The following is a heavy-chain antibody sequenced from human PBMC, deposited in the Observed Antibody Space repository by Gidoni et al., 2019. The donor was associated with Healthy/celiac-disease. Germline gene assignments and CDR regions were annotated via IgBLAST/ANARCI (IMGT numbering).Heavy chain of an antibody. V-gene: IGHV3-9*01. J-gene: IGHJ4*02. CDR1: GFTFDDYA. Sequence: EVQLVESGGGLVQPGRSLRLSCAASGFTFDDYAMHWVRQAPGKGLEWVSGISWNSGSIGYADSVKGRFTISRDNAKNSLYLQMNSLRAEDTALYYCAKGASPGMAVAGTGFDYWGQGTLVTVSS. D-gene: IGHD6-19*01. CDR3: AKGASPGMAVAGTGFDY. CDR2: ISWNSGSI.